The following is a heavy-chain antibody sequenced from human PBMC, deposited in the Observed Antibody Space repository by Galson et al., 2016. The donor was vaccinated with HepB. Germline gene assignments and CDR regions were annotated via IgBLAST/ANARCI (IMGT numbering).Heavy chain of an antibody. V-gene: IGHV1-46*01. Sequence: SVKVSCKASGYTFTRYYMHWVRQAPGQGLEWMGIINPNGGSASYSQKLQGRVTMTRDTSTSTVYMELSSLRSEDTAVYYCARASSRDSSSWYGAEYFQHWGQGTLVTVSS. CDR1: GYTFTRYY. D-gene: IGHD6-13*01. CDR2: INPNGGSA. CDR3: ARASSRDSSSWYGAEYFQH. J-gene: IGHJ1*01.